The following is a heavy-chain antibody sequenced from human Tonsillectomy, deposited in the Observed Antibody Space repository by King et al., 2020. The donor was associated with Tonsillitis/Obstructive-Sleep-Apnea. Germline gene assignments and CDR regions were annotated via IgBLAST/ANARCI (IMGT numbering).Heavy chain of an antibody. CDR3: ARDFGGYNWNSRVDS. V-gene: IGHV3-21*01. CDR1: GFTFSSYS. Sequence: VQLVESGGGLVKPGGSLRLSCAASGFTFSSYSFNWVRQAPGKGLGWGSSISFSGSYIYYADPVKGRFALSRDNPKNSLYLQMNSLRGEDTAVYYCARDFGGYNWNSRVDSWGQGTLVTVSS. D-gene: IGHD1-7*01. J-gene: IGHJ4*02. CDR2: ISFSGSYI.